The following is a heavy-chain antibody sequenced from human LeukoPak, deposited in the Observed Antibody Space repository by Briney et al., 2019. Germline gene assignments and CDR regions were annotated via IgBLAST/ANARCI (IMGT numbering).Heavy chain of an antibody. D-gene: IGHD3-22*01. Sequence: SETLSLTCTVPGGPISSYYCIWIRQPPGHGLECVGYIYYRGSTNYNPSLMRRVTISVVTSKNQLSLKLSSVTAADTAVYYCARASYYYDSNSYYYVDYFDYWGQGTLVTVSS. CDR2: IYYRGST. V-gene: IGHV4-59*01. CDR3: ARASYYYDSNSYYYVDYFDY. J-gene: IGHJ4*02. CDR1: GGPISSYY.